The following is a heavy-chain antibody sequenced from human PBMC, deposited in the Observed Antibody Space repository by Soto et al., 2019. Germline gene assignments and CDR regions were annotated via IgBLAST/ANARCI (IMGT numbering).Heavy chain of an antibody. Sequence: SVKVSCKASGGTFSSYAISWVRQAPGQGLEWMGGIIPIFGTANYAQKFQGRVAITADESTSTAYMELSSLRSEDTAVYYCARDESSTAYGDLYYYYYGMDVWGQGTTVTVSS. CDR1: GGTFSSYA. CDR2: IIPIFGTA. J-gene: IGHJ6*02. D-gene: IGHD4-17*01. V-gene: IGHV1-69*13. CDR3: ARDESSTAYGDLYYYYYGMDV.